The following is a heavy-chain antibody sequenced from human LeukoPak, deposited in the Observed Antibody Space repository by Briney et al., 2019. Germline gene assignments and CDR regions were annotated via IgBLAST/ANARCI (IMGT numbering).Heavy chain of an antibody. D-gene: IGHD3-3*01. V-gene: IGHV3-49*04. CDR3: TRGGRFRGYFDY. Sequence: GGSLRLSCTASGFTFGDYAMSWVRQAPGKGLEWVGFIRSKAYGGTTEYAASVKGRFTISRDDSKSIAYLQMNSLKTEDTAVYYCTRGGRFRGYFDYWGQGTLVTVSP. J-gene: IGHJ4*02. CDR2: IRSKAYGGTT. CDR1: GFTFGDYA.